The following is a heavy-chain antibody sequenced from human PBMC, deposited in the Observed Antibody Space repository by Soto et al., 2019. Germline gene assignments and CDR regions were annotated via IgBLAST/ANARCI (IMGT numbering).Heavy chain of an antibody. CDR3: ASALAVAGTRAFDI. CDR1: GYNFTGYY. D-gene: IGHD6-19*01. Sequence: ASVKVSCTASGYNFTGYYMHWVRQAPGQGLEWMGWINPNSGGTNYAQKFQGWVTMTRDTSISTAYMELSRLRSDDTAVDYCASALAVAGTRAFDIWGEGTMVTVSS. V-gene: IGHV1-2*04. CDR2: INPNSGGT. J-gene: IGHJ3*02.